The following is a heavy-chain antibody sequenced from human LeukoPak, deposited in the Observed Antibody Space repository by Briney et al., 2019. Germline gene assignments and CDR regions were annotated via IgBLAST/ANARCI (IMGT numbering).Heavy chain of an antibody. CDR2: IYYSGST. CDR3: ARQCSEGYYDSSGYYYYFDY. V-gene: IGHV4-39*01. D-gene: IGHD3-22*01. J-gene: IGHJ4*02. Sequence: SETLSLTCTVSGGSISSSSYYWGWIRQPPGKGLEWLGSIYYSGSTYYNPSLKSRVTISVDTSKNQFSLKLSSVTAADTAVYYCARQCSEGYYDSSGYYYYFDYWGQGTLVTVSS. CDR1: GGSISSSSYY.